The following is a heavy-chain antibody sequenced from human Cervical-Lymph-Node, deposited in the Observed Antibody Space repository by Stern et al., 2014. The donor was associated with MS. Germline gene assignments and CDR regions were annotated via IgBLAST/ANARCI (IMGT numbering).Heavy chain of an antibody. J-gene: IGHJ4*02. CDR3: AREWELRY. Sequence: DQLVESGAEVKKPGASVKVSCKASGYTFTSYGISWVRQAPGQGLEWMGWTNTYNGNTNYAQKLQGRFTMTTETSTSTAYMELRSLRSDDTAVYYCAREWELRYWGQGTLVTVSS. V-gene: IGHV1-18*01. CDR2: TNTYNGNT. CDR1: GYTFTSYG. D-gene: IGHD1-26*01.